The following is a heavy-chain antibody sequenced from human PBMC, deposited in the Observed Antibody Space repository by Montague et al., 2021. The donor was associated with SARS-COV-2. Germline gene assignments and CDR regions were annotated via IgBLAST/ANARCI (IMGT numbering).Heavy chain of an antibody. D-gene: IGHD3-9*01. CDR3: AHLIRYYDIFTGIPFDD. CDR1: GFSLSTPNVG. V-gene: IGHV2-5*01. CDR2: IYSNGDK. Sequence: VKPTQTLTLTCTFSGFSLSTPNVGVAWIRQPPGKALEWLAVIYSNGDKRYSPSLQRRLTITKDTSRNQVALSLTNVDPLDTATYYCAHLIRYYDIFTGIPFDDWGQGTQVTVSS. J-gene: IGHJ4*02.